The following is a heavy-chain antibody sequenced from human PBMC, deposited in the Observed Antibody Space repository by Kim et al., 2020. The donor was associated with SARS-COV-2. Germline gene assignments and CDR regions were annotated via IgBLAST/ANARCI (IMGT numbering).Heavy chain of an antibody. CDR3: ARGHEM. J-gene: IGHJ3*02. CDR1: GFTFSSYW. V-gene: IGHV3-74*01. Sequence: GGSLRLSCVVSGFTFSSYWMHWVRQAPGKGLVWVSGISGDGRNTGYVDSMKGRFTITRDNAKNTLYLQMNSLRVDDTRVYFCARGHEMWGQGTRVTVSS. CDR2: ISGDGRNT.